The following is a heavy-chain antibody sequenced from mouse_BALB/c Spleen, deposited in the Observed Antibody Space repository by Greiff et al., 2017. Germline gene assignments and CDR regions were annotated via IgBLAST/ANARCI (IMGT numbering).Heavy chain of an antibody. CDR1: GYTFTSYV. CDR3: ARRIYYYGSSYWYFDV. D-gene: IGHD1-1*01. V-gene: IGHV1-14*01. J-gene: IGHJ1*01. Sequence: VQLKESGPELVKPGASVKMSCKASGYTFTSYVMHWVKQKPGQGLEWIGYINPYNDGTKYNEKFKGKATLTSDKSSSTAYMELSSLTSEDSAVYYCARRIYYYGSSYWYFDVWGAGTTVTVSS. CDR2: INPYNDGT.